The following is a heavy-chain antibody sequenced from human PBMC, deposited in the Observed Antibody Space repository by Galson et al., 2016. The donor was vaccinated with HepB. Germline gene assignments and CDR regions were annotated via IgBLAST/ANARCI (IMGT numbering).Heavy chain of an antibody. CDR1: GFTFSSYA. Sequence: SLRLSCAASGFTFSSYAMHWVRQAPGKGLEWVAVISYDGSNKYYADSVKGRFTIYRDNSKNTLYLQMNSLRAEDTAVYYCARGAGARPYSSCWYYWGQGTLVTVSS. D-gene: IGHD6-19*01. CDR2: ISYDGSNK. CDR3: ARGAGARPYSSCWYY. J-gene: IGHJ4*02. V-gene: IGHV3-30-3*01.